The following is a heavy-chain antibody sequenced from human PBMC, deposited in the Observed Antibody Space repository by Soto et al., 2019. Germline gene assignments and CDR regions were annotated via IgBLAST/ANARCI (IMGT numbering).Heavy chain of an antibody. CDR2: TYYRSKWYN. CDR1: GDSVSSNSAA. J-gene: IGHJ5*02. Sequence: SQTLSLTCAISGDSVSSNSAAWNWIRQSPSRGLEWLGRTYYRSKWYNDYAVPVKSRITINPDTSKNQFSLQLNSVTPEDTAVYYCAQGSIAAAGTGFDPWGQGTPVTVSS. D-gene: IGHD6-13*01. CDR3: AQGSIAAAGTGFDP. V-gene: IGHV6-1*01.